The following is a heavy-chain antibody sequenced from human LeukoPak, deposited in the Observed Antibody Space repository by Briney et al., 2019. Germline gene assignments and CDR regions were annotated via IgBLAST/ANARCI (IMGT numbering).Heavy chain of an antibody. D-gene: IGHD3-16*01. Sequence: GGSLRLSCAASGFPFGVYYMTWIRQAPGRGLEPLSFISPTGDIIKYVDTVKGRFTISRDNAKSSMYQEMNSLRAEDTAVYYCAREHWAAPDHWGQGTLVTVSP. CDR2: ISPTGDII. CDR3: AREHWAAPDH. CDR1: GFPFGVYY. J-gene: IGHJ4*02. V-gene: IGHV3-11*01.